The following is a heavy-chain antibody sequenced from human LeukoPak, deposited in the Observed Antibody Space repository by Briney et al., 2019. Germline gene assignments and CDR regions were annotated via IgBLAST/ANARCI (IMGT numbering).Heavy chain of an antibody. J-gene: IGHJ4*02. Sequence: PGGSLRLSCAASGFTFSNAWMSWVRQAPGKGLEWVGRIKSKTDGGTTDYAAPVKCRFTISRDDSKNTLYLQMNSLKPEDTAVYYCTTDLVVRGVTPDRYWGQGTLVTVPS. CDR2: IKSKTDGGTT. CDR1: GFTFSNAW. CDR3: TTDLVVRGVTPDRY. V-gene: IGHV3-15*01. D-gene: IGHD3-10*01.